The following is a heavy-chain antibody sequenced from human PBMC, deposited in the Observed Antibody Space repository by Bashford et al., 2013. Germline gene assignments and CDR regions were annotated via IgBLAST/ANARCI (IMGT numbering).Heavy chain of an antibody. Sequence: GESLKISCKGSGYSFTIYWIGWVRQMPGKGLEWMGIIYPADSDTRYSPSFQGQVTMSVDKSDNTAYLQWSSLKASDTAIYYCARWYGSGSYPYYHYNMDVWGQGTTVTVSS. D-gene: IGHD3-10*01. J-gene: IGHJ6*02. CDR3: ARWYGSGSYPYYHYNMDV. CDR2: IYPADSDT. CDR1: GYSFTIYW. V-gene: IGHV5-51*01.